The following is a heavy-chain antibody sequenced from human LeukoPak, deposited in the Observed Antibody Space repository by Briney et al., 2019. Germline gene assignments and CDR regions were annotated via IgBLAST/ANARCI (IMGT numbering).Heavy chain of an antibody. J-gene: IGHJ4*02. CDR3: ARLLRPTKVMDY. CDR1: GGSFSGYY. V-gene: IGHV4-34*01. CDR2: INHSGST. Sequence: SETLSLTCAVYGGSFSGYYWSWLRQPPGKGLEWIGEINHSGSTNYNPSLKSRVTISVDTSKNQFSLKLSSVTAADTAVYYCARLLRPTKVMDYWGQGTLVTVSS. D-gene: IGHD2-21*01.